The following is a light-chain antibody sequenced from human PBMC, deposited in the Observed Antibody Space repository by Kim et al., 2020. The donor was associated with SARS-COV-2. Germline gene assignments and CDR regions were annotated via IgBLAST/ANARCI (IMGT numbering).Light chain of an antibody. V-gene: IGKV1-27*01. CDR1: QGISKC. CDR3: QKYNSAPWT. J-gene: IGKJ1*01. CDR2: AAS. Sequence: DIQITQYPSSLSASVGDRVTITCRASQGISKCLFRYQQKQGKVPKLLIYAASTLQSGVPSRLSGSGSGTDITLTISRLQPEDVATYYCQKYNSAPWTFGQGTKVGIK.